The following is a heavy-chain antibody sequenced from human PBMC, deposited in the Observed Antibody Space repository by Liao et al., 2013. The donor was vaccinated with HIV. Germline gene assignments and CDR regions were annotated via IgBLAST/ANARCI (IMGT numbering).Heavy chain of an antibody. V-gene: IGHV4-61*02. CDR2: IHPSGNT. J-gene: IGHJ4*01. D-gene: IGHD2-2*01. CDR1: GGSISSGSDY. CDR3: ARGTDFDY. Sequence: QVQLQESGPGLVKPSQTLSLTCTVSGGSISSGSDYWSWIRQPVGKGLEWIGRIHPSGNTNYNPSLKSRVSISVDSSTNRFSLLMTSMTAADTAVYYCARGTDFDYWGPEPGSPSPQ.